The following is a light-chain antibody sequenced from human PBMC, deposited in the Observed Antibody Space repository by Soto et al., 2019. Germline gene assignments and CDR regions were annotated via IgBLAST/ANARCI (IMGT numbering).Light chain of an antibody. CDR1: QSVSSSY. V-gene: IGKV3-20*01. Sequence: IVLTQSPATLSVSAGERATLSWRASQSVSSSYLAWYQQKPGQAPRLLIYGASSRATGIPDRFSGSGSGTDFTLTISRLQTEDFAVYYCQQYGSSPITFGQGTRLEIK. J-gene: IGKJ5*01. CDR3: QQYGSSPIT. CDR2: GAS.